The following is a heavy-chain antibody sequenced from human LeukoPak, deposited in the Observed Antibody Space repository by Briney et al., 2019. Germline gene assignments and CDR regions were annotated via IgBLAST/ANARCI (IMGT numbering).Heavy chain of an antibody. Sequence: SETLSLTCTVSGGSISSYYWSWIRQPPGKGLEWIGYIYYSGRTNYSPSLKSRATVSVDTSKNQFSLKLNSVTAADTAVYYCARGRNKWGNFDYWGQGTLVTVSS. CDR3: ARGRNKWGNFDY. D-gene: IGHD1/OR15-1a*01. CDR1: GGSISSYY. V-gene: IGHV4-59*01. CDR2: IYYSGRT. J-gene: IGHJ4*02.